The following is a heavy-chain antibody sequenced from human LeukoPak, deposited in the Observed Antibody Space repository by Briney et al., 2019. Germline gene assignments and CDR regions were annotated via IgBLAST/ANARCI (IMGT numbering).Heavy chain of an antibody. D-gene: IGHD3-3*01. J-gene: IGHJ6*03. Sequence: GASVKVSCKASGGTFSSYAIRWVRQAPGQGLEWMGGIIPIFGAANYAQKFQGRVTITTDESTSTAYMELSSLRSEDTAVYYCAIAVITIFGVVTNKFYYYYYMDVWGKGTTVTVSS. CDR2: IIPIFGAA. CDR1: GGTFSSYA. V-gene: IGHV1-69*05. CDR3: AIAVITIFGVVTNKFYYYYYMDV.